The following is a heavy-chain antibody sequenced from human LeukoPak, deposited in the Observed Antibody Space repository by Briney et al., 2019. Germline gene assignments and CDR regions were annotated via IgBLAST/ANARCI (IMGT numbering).Heavy chain of an antibody. J-gene: IGHJ4*03. CDR2: IYSGGST. CDR3: AKNQYYDFWSGYGGGYFDY. Sequence: GGSLRLSCAASGFTVSSNYMSWVRQAPGEGLEWVSVIYSGGSTYYADSVKGRFTISRDNSKNTLYLQMNSLRAEDTAVYYCAKNQYYDFWSGYGGGYFDYWGQGTLVTVSS. CDR1: GFTVSSNY. V-gene: IGHV3-53*01. D-gene: IGHD3-3*01.